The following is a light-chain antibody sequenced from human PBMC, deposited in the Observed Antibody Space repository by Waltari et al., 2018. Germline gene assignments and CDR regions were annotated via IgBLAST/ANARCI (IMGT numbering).Light chain of an antibody. CDR2: KAS. Sequence: DIQMTQSPSTLCASVGDRVTITCRASQSIINWLAWYQQKPGKAPKLLIYKASGLESGVPSRFSGSGSGTELTLTISSLQPDDFATYYCQQYNGNFGGGTKVEIK. J-gene: IGKJ4*01. CDR1: QSIINW. V-gene: IGKV1-5*03. CDR3: QQYNGN.